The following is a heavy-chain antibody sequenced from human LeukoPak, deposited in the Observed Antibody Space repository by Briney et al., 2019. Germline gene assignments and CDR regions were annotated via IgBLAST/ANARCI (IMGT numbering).Heavy chain of an antibody. V-gene: IGHV1-2*06. J-gene: IGHJ4*02. Sequence: ASVKVSCKPSGYTFTDFYIHWVRQAPGQGLEYMGRINTHNGGTVYALQFQGRLSMTRDTSISTAYMELSRLRSDDTAVYYCARATVVSPNYWGKGTLVTVSS. D-gene: IGHD4-23*01. CDR1: GYTFTDFY. CDR2: INTHNGGT. CDR3: ARATVVSPNY.